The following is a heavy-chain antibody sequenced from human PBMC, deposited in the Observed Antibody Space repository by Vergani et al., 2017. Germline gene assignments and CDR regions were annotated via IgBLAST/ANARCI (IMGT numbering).Heavy chain of an antibody. D-gene: IGHD5-12*01. CDR2: ISGSGGST. J-gene: IGHJ6*02. CDR1: GVTFNHYA. CDR3: AKANPRNSGYDYLYYYHAMDV. V-gene: IGHV3-23*01. Sequence: EVQLLESGGDLVQPGGSLRLSCAASGVTFNHYAMNWVRQAPGKGLEWVSGISGSGGSTYYAGSVKGRFTISRDSSKNTLYLQMNSLSAGDTAVYYSAKANPRNSGYDYLYYYHAMDVWGQGTTVTVSS.